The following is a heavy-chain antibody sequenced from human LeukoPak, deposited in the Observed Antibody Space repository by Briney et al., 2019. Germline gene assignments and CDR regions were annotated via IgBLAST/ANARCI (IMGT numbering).Heavy chain of an antibody. CDR2: ISGSGGST. D-gene: IGHD5-18*01. CDR3: AKSRDPRNYSYGPSYYYGMDV. J-gene: IGHJ6*02. CDR1: GFTFSSYG. Sequence: PGGSLRLSCAASGFTFSSYGMHWVRQAPGKGLEWVSAISGSGGSTYYADSVKGRFTISRDNSKNTLYLQMNSLRAEDTAVYYCAKSRDPRNYSYGPSYYYGMDVWGQGTTVTVSS. V-gene: IGHV3-23*01.